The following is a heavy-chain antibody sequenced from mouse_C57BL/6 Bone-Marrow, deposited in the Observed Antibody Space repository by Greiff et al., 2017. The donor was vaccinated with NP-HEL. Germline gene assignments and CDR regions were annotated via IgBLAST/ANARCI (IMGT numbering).Heavy chain of an antibody. J-gene: IGHJ4*01. D-gene: IGHD2-5*01. V-gene: IGHV1-50*01. CDR3: ARHYSNYVGYAMDY. CDR2: IDPSDSYT. Sequence: QVQLQQSGAELVKPGASVKLSCKASGYTFTSYWMQWVKQRPGQGLEWIGEIDPSDSYTNYNQKFKGKATLTVDTSSSTAYMQLSSLTSEDSAVYYCARHYSNYVGYAMDYWGHGTSVTVSS. CDR1: GYTFTSYW.